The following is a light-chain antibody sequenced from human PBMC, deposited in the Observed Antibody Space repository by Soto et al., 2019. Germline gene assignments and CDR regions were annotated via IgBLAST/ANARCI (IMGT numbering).Light chain of an antibody. CDR2: GAS. CDR1: QSVTTN. J-gene: IGKJ1*01. CDR3: QQYNNWPPWT. V-gene: IGKV3-15*01. Sequence: EFVVSKSPATLSVSTGERATLSCRASQSVTTNMAWYQQKPGQAPRLLIYGASTRATGIPARFSGSGSGTDFTLTISSLQSAEFAVYYCQQYNNWPPWTFGQGSKV.